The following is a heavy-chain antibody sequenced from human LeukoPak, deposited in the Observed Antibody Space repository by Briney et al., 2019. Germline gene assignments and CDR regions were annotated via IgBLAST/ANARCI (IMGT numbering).Heavy chain of an antibody. D-gene: IGHD5-18*01. CDR1: GGSISSYY. CDR3: ARDTAMKR. Sequence: PSETLSLTCTVSGGSISSYYWSWIRQPPGKGLEWIGYIYYSGSTNYNPSLKSRVTISVDTSKNQFSLKLSSVTAADTAVYYCARDTAMKRWGQGTLVTVSS. V-gene: IGHV4-59*01. J-gene: IGHJ4*02. CDR2: IYYSGST.